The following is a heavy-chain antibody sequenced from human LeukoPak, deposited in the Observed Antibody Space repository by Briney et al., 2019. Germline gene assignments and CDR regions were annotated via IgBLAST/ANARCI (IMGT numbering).Heavy chain of an antibody. CDR3: ARSPYYYYGMDV. V-gene: IGHV1-8*01. J-gene: IGHJ6*02. CDR2: MNPNSGNT. Sequence: MGWMNPNSGNTGYAQKFQGRVTMTRNTSISTAYMELSSLRSEDTAVYYCARSPYYYYGMDVWGQGTTVTVSS.